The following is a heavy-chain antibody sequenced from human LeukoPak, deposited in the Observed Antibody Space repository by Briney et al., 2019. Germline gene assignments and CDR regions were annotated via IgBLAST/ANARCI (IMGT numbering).Heavy chain of an antibody. Sequence: GASVKVSCKVSGYTLTELSMHWVRQAPGKGLEGMGGFDPEDGETIYAQKFQGRVTMTEDTSTDTAYMELSSLRSEGTAVYYCATGLDCSSTSCPRRYYYGMDVWGQGTTVTVSS. V-gene: IGHV1-24*01. D-gene: IGHD2-2*01. J-gene: IGHJ6*02. CDR2: FDPEDGET. CDR3: ATGLDCSSTSCPRRYYYGMDV. CDR1: GYTLTELS.